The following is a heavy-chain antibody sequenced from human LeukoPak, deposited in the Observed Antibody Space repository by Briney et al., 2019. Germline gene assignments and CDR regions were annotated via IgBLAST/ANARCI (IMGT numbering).Heavy chain of an antibody. V-gene: IGHV3-30-3*01. CDR3: ARDRDSRGYYYPY. CDR2: ISYDGSNK. J-gene: IGHJ4*02. CDR1: GFTFSSYA. D-gene: IGHD3-22*01. Sequence: GGSLRLSCAASGFTFSSYAMHWVRQAPGKGLEWVAVISYDGSNKYYADSVKGRFTISRDNSKNTLYLQMNGLRAEDTAVYYCARDRDSRGYYYPYWGQGTLVTVSS.